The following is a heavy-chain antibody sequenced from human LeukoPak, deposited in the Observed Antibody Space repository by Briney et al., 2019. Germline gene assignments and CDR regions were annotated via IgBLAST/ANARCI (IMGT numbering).Heavy chain of an antibody. V-gene: IGHV3-11*03. Sequence: PGGSLRLSCAASGLTFSDYYMSWIRQAPGKGLEWVSYISSSLTYTNYADSVKGRFTISRDNAKNSLYLQMNSLRAEDTAVYYCARLLGGMIVAAYWGQGTLVSVSS. CDR3: ARLLGGMIVAAY. CDR2: ISSSLTYT. CDR1: GLTFSDYY. D-gene: IGHD3-22*01. J-gene: IGHJ4*02.